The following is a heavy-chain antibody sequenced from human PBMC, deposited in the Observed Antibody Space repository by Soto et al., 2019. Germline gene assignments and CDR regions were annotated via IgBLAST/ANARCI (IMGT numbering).Heavy chain of an antibody. Sequence: GGSLRLSCSASGFTFSSYAMHWVRQAPGKGLEYVSAISSNGGSTYYADSVKGRFTISRDNSKNTLYLQMSSLRAEDTAAYYWVKEASVLLWFGELFPFDYWGQGTLVTVSS. CDR3: VKEASVLLWFGELFPFDY. CDR1: GFTFSSYA. D-gene: IGHD3-10*01. V-gene: IGHV3-64D*06. J-gene: IGHJ4*02. CDR2: ISSNGGST.